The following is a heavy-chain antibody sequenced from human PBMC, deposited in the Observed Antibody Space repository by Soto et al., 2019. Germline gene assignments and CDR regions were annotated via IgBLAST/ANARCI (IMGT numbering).Heavy chain of an antibody. D-gene: IGHD3-22*01. J-gene: IGHJ3*01. Sequence: LSLTCTVSGGSIGGSNYFWGWIRQSPGTGLEWLGTIYSSGSTYYNPSLKSRITMSLDTSKNQFSLNLGSVTAADTALYYCARHEYVSSSYDLLDVWGRGTMVTVSS. V-gene: IGHV4-39*01. CDR2: IYSSGST. CDR3: ARHEYVSSSYDLLDV. CDR1: GGSIGGSNYF.